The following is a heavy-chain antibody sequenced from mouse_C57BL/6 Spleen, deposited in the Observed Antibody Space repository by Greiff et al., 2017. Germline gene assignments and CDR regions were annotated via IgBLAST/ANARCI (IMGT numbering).Heavy chain of an antibody. CDR1: GYSITSGYY. D-gene: IGHD3-2*02. J-gene: IGHJ2*01. CDR3: ARVRCRDYFDY. Sequence: EVKLQESGPGLVKPSQSLSLTCSVTGYSITSGYYWNWIRQFPGNKLEWMGYISYDGSNNYNPSLKNRISITRDTSKNQFFLKLNSVTTEDTATYYWARVRCRDYFDYRGQGTTLTVSS. V-gene: IGHV3-6*01. CDR2: ISYDGSN.